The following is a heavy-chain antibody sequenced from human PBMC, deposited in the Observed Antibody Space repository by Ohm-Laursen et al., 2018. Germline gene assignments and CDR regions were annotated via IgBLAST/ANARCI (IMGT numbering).Heavy chain of an antibody. CDR1: GFTFSSYA. Sequence: SLRLSCAASGFTFSSYAMTWVRQAPGKGPEWVSVISGSDGSTYYADSVKGRFTISRDNSKSTLYLQMNSLRAEDTAVYYCAKVYYCSGGSCYSWELTNGFDIWGQGTMVTVSS. D-gene: IGHD2-15*01. V-gene: IGHV3-23*01. CDR2: ISGSDGST. CDR3: AKVYYCSGGSCYSWELTNGFDI. J-gene: IGHJ3*02.